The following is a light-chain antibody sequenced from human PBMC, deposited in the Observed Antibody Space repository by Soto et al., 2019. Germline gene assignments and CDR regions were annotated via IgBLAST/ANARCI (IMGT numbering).Light chain of an antibody. CDR1: NIGSKS. V-gene: IGLV3-21*04. Sequence: SYELTQPPSVSVAPGKTARITCGGTNIGSKSVHWYQQKPGQAPVLVIYYDSDRPSGTPERFSGSNSGNTATLTISRVEAGDEADYYCQVWDSSSDHPVVFGGGTKLTVL. CDR3: QVWDSSSDHPVV. CDR2: YDS. J-gene: IGLJ2*01.